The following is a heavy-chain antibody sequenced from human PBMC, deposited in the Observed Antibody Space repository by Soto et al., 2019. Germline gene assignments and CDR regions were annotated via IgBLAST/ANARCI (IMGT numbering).Heavy chain of an antibody. CDR3: ARENRWLVPNTILYYFDY. V-gene: IGHV3-33*01. CDR1: GFTFSSYG. J-gene: IGHJ4*02. Sequence: GGSLRLSCAASGFTFSSYGMHWVRQAPGKGLEWVAVIWYDGSNKYYADSVKGRFTISRDNSKNTLYLQMNSLRAEDTAVYYCARENRWLVPNTILYYFDYWGQGTLVTVSS. D-gene: IGHD6-19*01. CDR2: IWYDGSNK.